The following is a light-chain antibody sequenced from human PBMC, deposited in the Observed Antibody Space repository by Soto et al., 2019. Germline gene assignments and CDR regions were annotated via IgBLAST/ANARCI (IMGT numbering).Light chain of an antibody. CDR1: ENIKNR. CDR2: DAF. Sequence: EKVMTQSPATLSVSPGERATLSCRASENIKNRLAWYQQNPCQGPRLLIYDAFTRATDIPARFSGSASGTEVLLTSSSLQSVESAFYYCQQYDDWPLTLGGGTKVEIK. V-gene: IGKV3-15*01. J-gene: IGKJ4*01. CDR3: QQYDDWPLT.